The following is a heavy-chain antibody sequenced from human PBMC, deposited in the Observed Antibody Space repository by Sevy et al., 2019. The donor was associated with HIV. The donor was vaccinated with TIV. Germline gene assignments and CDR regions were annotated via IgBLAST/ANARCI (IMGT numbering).Heavy chain of an antibody. J-gene: IGHJ4*02. Sequence: GGSLRLSCTASGFTFSDSWMHWVRQAPGKGLEWLANINQDGSVIYYADLVKGRFTISRDNSRNSVFLQMSSLRAGDTATYYCARAVGKDGAYWGQGTLVTVSS. V-gene: IGHV3-7*03. CDR2: INQDGSVI. CDR1: GFTFSDSW. CDR3: ARAVGKDGAY. D-gene: IGHD2-8*01.